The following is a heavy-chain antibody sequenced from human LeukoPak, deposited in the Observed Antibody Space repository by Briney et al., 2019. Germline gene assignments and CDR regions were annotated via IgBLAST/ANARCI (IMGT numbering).Heavy chain of an antibody. CDR2: IRSKAYGGTT. D-gene: IGHD1-1*01. CDR3: TREVNWIDY. CDR1: GFTLSSYS. V-gene: IGHV3-49*04. J-gene: IGHJ4*02. Sequence: GGSLRLSCAASGFTLSSYSMSWVRQAPGKGLEWVGFIRSKAYGGTTEYAASVKGRFTISRDDSKSIAYLQMNSLKTEDTAVYYCTREVNWIDYWGQGTLVTVSS.